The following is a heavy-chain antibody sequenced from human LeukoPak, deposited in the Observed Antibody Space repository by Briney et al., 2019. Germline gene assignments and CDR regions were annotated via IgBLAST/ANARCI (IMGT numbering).Heavy chain of an antibody. Sequence: SETLSLTCTVSGGSISSYYWSWIRQPPGKGLEWIGYIYYSGSTNYNPSLKSRVTISVDTSKNQFSLKLSSVTAADTAVYYCAKDRNSGSHFDYWGQGTLVTVSS. J-gene: IGHJ4*02. CDR1: GGSISSYY. D-gene: IGHD1-26*01. CDR2: IYYSGST. V-gene: IGHV4-59*01. CDR3: AKDRNSGSHFDY.